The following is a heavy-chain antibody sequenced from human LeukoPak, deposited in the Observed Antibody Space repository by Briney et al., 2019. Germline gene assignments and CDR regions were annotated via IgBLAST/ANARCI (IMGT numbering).Heavy chain of an antibody. J-gene: IGHJ6*03. CDR2: ISSSSSTI. V-gene: IGHV3-48*01. CDR1: GFTFSSYS. Sequence: GSLRLSCAASGFTFSSYSMNWVRQAPGKGLEWVSYISSSSSTIYYADSVKGRFTISRDNAKNSLYLQMNSLRAEDTAVYYCAREAFDYYYYMDVWGKGTTVTVSS. CDR3: AREAFDYYYYMDV. D-gene: IGHD3-3*01.